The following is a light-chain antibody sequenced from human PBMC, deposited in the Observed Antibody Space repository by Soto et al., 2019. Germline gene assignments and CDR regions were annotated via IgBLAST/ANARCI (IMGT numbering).Light chain of an antibody. CDR2: WAS. Sequence: DIVMTQSPDSLAVSLGERATINCKSSQSVLYSSNNKNYLAWYQQRPGQPPNLLIYWASTRESGVPDRFSGSGSGEDFTLTISSLQAEDVAIYYFQQYFSFPWTFGQGTKVEIK. CDR1: QSVLYSSNNKNY. CDR3: QQYFSFPWT. V-gene: IGKV4-1*01. J-gene: IGKJ1*01.